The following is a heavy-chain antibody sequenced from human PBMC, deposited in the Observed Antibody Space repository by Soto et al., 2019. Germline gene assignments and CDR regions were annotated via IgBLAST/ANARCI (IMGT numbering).Heavy chain of an antibody. CDR3: ATSTPIVRGSYYVGTHNYYFDY. CDR1: GFTFTSSA. Sequence: GASVKVSCKASGFTFTSSAVQWVRQARGQRLEWIGWIVVGSGNTNYAQKFQERVTITRDMSTSTAYMELSSLRSEDTAVYYCATSTPIVRGSYYVGTHNYYFDYWGQGTLVTV. D-gene: IGHD1-26*01. CDR2: IVVGSGNT. V-gene: IGHV1-58*01. J-gene: IGHJ4*02.